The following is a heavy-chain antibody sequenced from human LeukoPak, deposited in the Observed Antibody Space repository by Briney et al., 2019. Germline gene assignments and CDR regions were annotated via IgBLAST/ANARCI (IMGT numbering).Heavy chain of an antibody. CDR3: ARVVGGKSSSSANYYYYYMDV. Sequence: PGGSLRLSCAASGFTFSSYSMNWVRQAPGKGLEWVSSISSSSSYIYYADSVKGRFTISRDNAKNSLYLQMNSLRAEDTAVYYCARVVGGKSSSSANYYYYYMDVWGKGTTVTISS. J-gene: IGHJ6*03. D-gene: IGHD6-6*01. CDR2: ISSSSSYI. CDR1: GFTFSSYS. V-gene: IGHV3-21*01.